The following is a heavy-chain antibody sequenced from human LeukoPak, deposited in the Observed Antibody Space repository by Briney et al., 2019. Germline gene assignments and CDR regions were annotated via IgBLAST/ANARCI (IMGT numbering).Heavy chain of an antibody. V-gene: IGHV2-5*02. Sequence: ESGPTLLKPTQTLTLIFQFSGFSLNTTAESVVWIRQPPGKSLQWLAVIYWDDDKQYTSSLKTRLTMTKDTSKSEVVLTMSDMDPVDTATYFCAHRLYNLRSGNYGYFDSWGQGTLVTASS. CDR2: IYWDDDK. CDR3: AHRLYNLRSGNYGYFDS. J-gene: IGHJ4*02. CDR1: GFSLNTTAES. D-gene: IGHD3-3*01.